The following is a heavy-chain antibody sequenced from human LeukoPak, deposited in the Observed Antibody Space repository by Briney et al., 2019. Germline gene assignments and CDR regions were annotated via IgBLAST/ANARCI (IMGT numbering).Heavy chain of an antibody. Sequence: GASVKVSCKASGYIFTSYYIHWVRQAPGQGLEWMGIINPSGGSTSYAQKFQGRVTMTRDTSTSTVYMELSSLRAEDTAVYYCARFYANEWELPHWGQGTLVTVSS. J-gene: IGHJ4*02. CDR2: INPSGGST. D-gene: IGHD1-26*01. CDR1: GYIFTSYY. CDR3: ARFYANEWELPH. V-gene: IGHV1-46*01.